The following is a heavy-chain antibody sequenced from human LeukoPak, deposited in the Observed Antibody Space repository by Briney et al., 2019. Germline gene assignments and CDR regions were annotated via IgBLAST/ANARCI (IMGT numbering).Heavy chain of an antibody. J-gene: IGHJ3*02. V-gene: IGHV3-30*04. CDR3: AKLVGVGVVVTARDRDAFDI. CDR2: ISYDGSNK. Sequence: PGGSLRLSCAASGFTFSSYAMHWVRQAPGKGLEWVAVISYDGSNKYYADSVKGRFTISRDNSKNTLYLQMNSLRAEDTAVYYCAKLVGVGVVVTARDRDAFDIWGQGTMVTVSS. D-gene: IGHD2-21*02. CDR1: GFTFSSYA.